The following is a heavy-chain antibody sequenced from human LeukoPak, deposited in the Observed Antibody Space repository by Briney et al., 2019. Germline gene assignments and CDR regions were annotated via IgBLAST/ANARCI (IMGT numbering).Heavy chain of an antibody. CDR2: INPNSGGT. Sequence: GASVKVSCKASGYTFTGYYMHWVRQAPGQGLEWMGWINPNSGGTNYAQKFQGRVTMTRDTSISTAYMELSRLRSDDTAVYYCARDRGSSGYLYFDYWGQGTLVTVSS. V-gene: IGHV1-2*02. D-gene: IGHD3-22*01. J-gene: IGHJ4*02. CDR3: ARDRGSSGYLYFDY. CDR1: GYTFTGYY.